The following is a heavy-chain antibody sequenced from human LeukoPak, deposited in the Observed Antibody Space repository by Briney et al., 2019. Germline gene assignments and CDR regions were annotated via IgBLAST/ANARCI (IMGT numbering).Heavy chain of an antibody. CDR2: IYYSGST. D-gene: IGHD3-10*01. Sequence: SETLSLTCTVSGGSISSYYWSWIRQPPGKGLEWIGYIYYSGSTNYNPSLKSRVTISVDTSKNQFSLKLSSVTAADTAVYYCAKDPILLWFGDWGHFDYWGQGTLVTVSS. J-gene: IGHJ4*02. CDR1: GGSISSYY. V-gene: IGHV4-59*01. CDR3: AKDPILLWFGDWGHFDY.